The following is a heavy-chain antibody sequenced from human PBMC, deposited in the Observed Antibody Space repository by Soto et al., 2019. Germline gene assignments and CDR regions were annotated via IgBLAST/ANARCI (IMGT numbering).Heavy chain of an antibody. J-gene: IGHJ4*02. D-gene: IGHD5-18*01. CDR1: GGSISSGDYY. CDR3: AREFQGSVTAMVDY. Sequence: QVQLQEAGPGLVKPSQTLSLTCTVSGGSISSGDYYWSWIRQPPGEGLEWIGYIYYRGSTYYNPSLKIRVTIAVDTSKSHSALKLSSVTAADTAVYYCAREFQGSVTAMVDYWGQGTQVAVSS. V-gene: IGHV4-30-4*01. CDR2: IYYRGST.